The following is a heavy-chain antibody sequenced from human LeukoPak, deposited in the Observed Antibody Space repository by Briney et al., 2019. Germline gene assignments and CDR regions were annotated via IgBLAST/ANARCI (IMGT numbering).Heavy chain of an antibody. CDR2: ITSSSTYT. Sequence: GGSLRLSCAASGFSFSSYNMNWVRQTPGKGLEWVSSITSSSTYTFYADSVKGRITISRDNSRNTLYLQMNSLRAEDTAVYYCARDLATRQRTGLYDSWGQGALVTVSS. V-gene: IGHV3-21*01. D-gene: IGHD3-16*02. CDR1: GFSFSSYN. J-gene: IGHJ4*02. CDR3: ARDLATRQRTGLYDS.